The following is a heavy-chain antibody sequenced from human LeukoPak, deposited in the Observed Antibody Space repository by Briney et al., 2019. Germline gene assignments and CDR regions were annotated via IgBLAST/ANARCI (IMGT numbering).Heavy chain of an antibody. CDR1: GFTFSSYS. J-gene: IGHJ4*02. D-gene: IGHD3-22*01. Sequence: GGSLRLSCAAPGFTFSSYSMNWVRQAPGKGLEWVSSISSSSSYIYYADSVKGRFTISRDNAKNSLYLQMNSLRAEDTAVYYCARAEYYDSSGPDYWGQGTLVTVSS. CDR3: ARAEYYDSSGPDY. V-gene: IGHV3-21*01. CDR2: ISSSSSYI.